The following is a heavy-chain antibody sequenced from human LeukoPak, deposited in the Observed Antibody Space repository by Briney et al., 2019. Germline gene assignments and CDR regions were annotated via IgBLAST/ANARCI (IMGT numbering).Heavy chain of an antibody. CDR1: GYTFTSYG. Sequence: ASVKVSCKASGYTFTSYGISWVRQAPGQGLEWMGWISAYNGNTNYAQKLQGRVTMTTDTSTSTAYVELRSLRSDDTAVYYCARTPYSSGDYFDYWGQGTLVTVSS. D-gene: IGHD6-19*01. V-gene: IGHV1-18*01. CDR3: ARTPYSSGDYFDY. CDR2: ISAYNGNT. J-gene: IGHJ4*02.